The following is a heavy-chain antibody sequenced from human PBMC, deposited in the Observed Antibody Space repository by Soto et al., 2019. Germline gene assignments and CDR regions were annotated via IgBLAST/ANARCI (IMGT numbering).Heavy chain of an antibody. CDR2: ISSSSSTI. CDR3: ARDLDGPLQAYYFDY. J-gene: IGHJ4*02. Sequence: PGGSLRLSCAASGFTFSSYSMNWVRQAPGKGLEWVSYISSSSSTIYYADSVKGRFTISRDNAKNSLYLQMNSLRDEDTAVYYCARDLDGPLQAYYFDYWGQGTLVTVSS. CDR1: GFTFSSYS. V-gene: IGHV3-48*02.